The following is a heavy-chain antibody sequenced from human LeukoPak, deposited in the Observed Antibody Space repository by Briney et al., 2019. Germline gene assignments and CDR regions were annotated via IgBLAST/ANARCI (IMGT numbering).Heavy chain of an antibody. Sequence: GGSLRLSCAASGFTFSSYAMSWVRQAPGKGLEWVSFISGSGDRTYYADSVKGRFTISRDNAKNTLYLQMNSLRAEDTAVYYCAKGGGTFYGGYWGQGTLVTVSS. J-gene: IGHJ4*02. CDR2: ISGSGDRT. CDR3: AKGGGTFYGGY. CDR1: GFTFSSYA. D-gene: IGHD1-26*01. V-gene: IGHV3-23*01.